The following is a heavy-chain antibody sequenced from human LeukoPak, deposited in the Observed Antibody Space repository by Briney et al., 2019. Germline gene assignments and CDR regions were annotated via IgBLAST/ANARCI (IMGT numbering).Heavy chain of an antibody. CDR2: IYYSGST. CDR3: ARDGNNYYDSSGYFDY. J-gene: IGHJ4*02. CDR1: GGSISSYY. Sequence: SETLSLTCTVSGGSISSYYWSWIRQPPGKGLEWIGYIYYSGSTNYNPSLKSRVTISVDTSKNQFSLKLSSVPAADTAVYYCARDGNNYYDSSGYFDYWGQGTLVTVSS. V-gene: IGHV4-59*01. D-gene: IGHD3-22*01.